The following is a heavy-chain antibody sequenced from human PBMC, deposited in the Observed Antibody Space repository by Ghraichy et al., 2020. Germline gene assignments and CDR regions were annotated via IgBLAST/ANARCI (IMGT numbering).Heavy chain of an antibody. Sequence: GGSLRLSCAASGFTFDDYAMHWVRQAPGKGLEWVSGISWNSGSIGYADSVKGRFTISRDNAKNSLYLQMNSLRAEDTALYYCAKEAARPYGDLKEPLDYWGQGTLVTVSS. CDR1: GFTFDDYA. J-gene: IGHJ4*02. CDR3: AKEAARPYGDLKEPLDY. D-gene: IGHD6-6*01. CDR2: ISWNSGSI. V-gene: IGHV3-9*01.